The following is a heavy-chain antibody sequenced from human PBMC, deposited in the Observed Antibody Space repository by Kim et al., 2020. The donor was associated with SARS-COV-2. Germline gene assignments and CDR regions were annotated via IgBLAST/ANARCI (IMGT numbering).Heavy chain of an antibody. CDR3: GRDLAGRRGDGTDV. V-gene: IGHV4-59*02. CDR2: IYNNNYA. Sequence: SETLSLTCSVTGGSVTSYSYWTWSRQPPGKGLEWIGYIYNNNYANYNPSLESRLTLSVDASKNQFSLRLTSVTAADTAVYYCGRDLAGRRGDGTDVWGPGTTLTVP. D-gene: IGHD2-15*01. CDR1: GGSVTSYSY. J-gene: IGHJ6*02.